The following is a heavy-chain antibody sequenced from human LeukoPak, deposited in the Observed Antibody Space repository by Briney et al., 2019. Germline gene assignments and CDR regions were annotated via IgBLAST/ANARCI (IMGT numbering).Heavy chain of an antibody. CDR2: IIPIFGTA. J-gene: IGHJ6*02. D-gene: IGHD3-3*01. V-gene: IGHV1-69*13. Sequence: SVKVSCKASGGTFSSYAISWVRQAPGQGLEWMGGIIPIFGTANYAQKFQGRVTITADESTSTAYMELSSLRSEDTAVYYCARPPGYDFWSGYPPSDYYYGMDVRGQGTTVTVSS. CDR1: GGTFSSYA. CDR3: ARPPGYDFWSGYPPSDYYYGMDV.